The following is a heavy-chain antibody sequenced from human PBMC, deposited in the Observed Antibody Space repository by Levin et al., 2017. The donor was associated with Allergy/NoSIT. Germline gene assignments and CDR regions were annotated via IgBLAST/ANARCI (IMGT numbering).Heavy chain of an antibody. CDR1: GFAFSSYV. CDR2: ISKDGTNN. CDR3: ARQGWMQLFFLDF. J-gene: IGHJ4*02. Sequence: GGSLRLSCAASGFAFSSYVMHWVRQAPGKGLEGVAVISKDGTNNYYADSVKGRFTISRDNSKDTVYLQMDSLRAEDTAVYYCARQGWMQLFFLDFWGQGTLVTVSS. D-gene: IGHD5-18*01. V-gene: IGHV3-30-3*01.